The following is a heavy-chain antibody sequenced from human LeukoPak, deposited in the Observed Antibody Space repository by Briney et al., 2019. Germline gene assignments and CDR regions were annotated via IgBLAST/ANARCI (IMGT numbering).Heavy chain of an antibody. V-gene: IGHV4-34*01. CDR2: ISHSGST. CDR3: AREYSTSSTSFDY. CDR1: GGSFSGHY. D-gene: IGHD6-6*01. Sequence: SETLSLTCAVSGGSFSGHYWSWIRQSPGKGLEWIGEISHSGSTNYNPSLKSRVTISRDTTKIQFSLKLSSVTAADTAVYYCAREYSTSSTSFDYWGQGTLVTVSS. J-gene: IGHJ4*02.